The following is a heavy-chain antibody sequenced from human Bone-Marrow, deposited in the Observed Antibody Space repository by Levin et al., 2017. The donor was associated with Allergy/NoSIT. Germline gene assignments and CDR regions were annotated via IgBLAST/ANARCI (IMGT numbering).Heavy chain of an antibody. CDR3: ARGGSYHYNWVDP. CDR1: GASISTYF. J-gene: IGHJ5*02. V-gene: IGHV4-59*01. Sequence: GSLRLSCTVSGASISTYFWGWIRQPPGKGLEWIAHFYYTGSTNYNPSLKSRVSTSLDTSKNQFSLRLTSVTAADTAIYYCARGGSYHYNWVDPWGQGTLVTVSS. D-gene: IGHD1-26*01. CDR2: FYYTGST.